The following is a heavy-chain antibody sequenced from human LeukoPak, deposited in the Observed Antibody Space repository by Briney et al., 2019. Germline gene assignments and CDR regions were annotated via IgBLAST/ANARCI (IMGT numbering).Heavy chain of an antibody. V-gene: IGHV3-23*01. D-gene: IGHD2-15*01. CDR2: ISGSGGST. J-gene: IGHJ4*02. CDR3: AKDYCSGGSCYLDY. Sequence: GGSLRLSCAASGFTFSSYAMSWVRQAPGKGLEWVSAISGSGGSTYYADSVKGRFTISRDNSKNTLYLQMNSQRAEDTAVYYCAKDYCSGGSCYLDYWGQGTLVTVSS. CDR1: GFTFSSYA.